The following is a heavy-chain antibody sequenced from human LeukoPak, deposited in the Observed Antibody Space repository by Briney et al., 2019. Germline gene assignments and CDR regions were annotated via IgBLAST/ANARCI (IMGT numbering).Heavy chain of an antibody. CDR3: ARIPLYSSSSVDAFDI. V-gene: IGHV6-1*01. CDR1: GDSVSSNSAA. D-gene: IGHD6-6*01. CDR2: TYYRSKWYN. Sequence: SQTLSLTCPISGDSVSSNSAAWNWIRQSPSRGLEWLGRTYYRSKWYNDYAVSVKSRITINPDTSKNQFSLQLNSVTPEDTAVHYCARIPLYSSSSVDAFDIWGQGTMVTVSS. J-gene: IGHJ3*02.